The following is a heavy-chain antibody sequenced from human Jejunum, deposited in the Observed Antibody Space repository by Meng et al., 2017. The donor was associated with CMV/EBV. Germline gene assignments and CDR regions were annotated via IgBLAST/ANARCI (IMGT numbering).Heavy chain of an antibody. CDR3: ARNRPRGVATGANWFDP. CDR2: ISAYNGNT. D-gene: IGHD5-12*01. J-gene: IGHJ5*02. V-gene: IGHV1-18*01. CDR1: VSTFPSYG. Sequence: LVHPEPSVKNPAASVQLACNASVSTFPSYGSSWVRQAPGQGLEWMGWISAYNGNTNYAQKLQGRVTMTTDTSTSTAYMELRSLRSDDTAVYYCARNRPRGVATGANWFDPWGQGTLVTVSS.